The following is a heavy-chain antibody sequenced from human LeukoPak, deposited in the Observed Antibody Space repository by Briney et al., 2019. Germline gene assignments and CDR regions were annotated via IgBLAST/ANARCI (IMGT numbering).Heavy chain of an antibody. CDR2: SIPIFATI. V-gene: IGHV1-69*05. CDR1: GGTFNNYA. J-gene: IGHJ6*03. D-gene: IGHD6-6*01. Sequence: ASVKVSCKASGGTFNNYAISWVRQAPGQGLEWMGGSIPIFATIDYAQRFQGRVTIFTDESTNTAYMELSSLRFDDTAVYYCARDGATAARPLFYMDVWGKGTTVTVSS. CDR3: ARDGATAARPLFYMDV.